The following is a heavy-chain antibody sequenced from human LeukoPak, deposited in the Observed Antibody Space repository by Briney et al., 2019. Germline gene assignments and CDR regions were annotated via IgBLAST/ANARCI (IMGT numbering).Heavy chain of an antibody. V-gene: IGHV3-30*02. CDR3: AKVEYSSSWYGVGSLDY. J-gene: IGHJ4*02. CDR1: GFTFSSYG. CDR2: IRYDGSNK. Sequence: PGGSLRLSCAASGFTFSSYGMHWVRQAPGKGLEWVEFIRYDGSNKYYADSVKGRFTISRDNSKNTLYLQVNSLRAEDTAVYYCAKVEYSSSWYGVGSLDYWGQGTLVTVSS. D-gene: IGHD6-13*01.